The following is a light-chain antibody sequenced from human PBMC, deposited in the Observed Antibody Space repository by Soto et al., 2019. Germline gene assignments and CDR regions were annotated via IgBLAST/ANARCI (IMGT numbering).Light chain of an antibody. CDR1: QSLLHSNGYHY. CDR3: TQAVQAPLT. V-gene: IGKV2-28*01. Sequence: DIVMTQSTLSLPVTPGEPASISCRSSQSLLHSNGYHYLYCYLQTPGQSPQLLIYLGSNRASGVPDRFIGSVTGTHCTLITARLEAEDAGIYYATQAVQAPLTYGHGTKLEIK. J-gene: IGKJ2*01. CDR2: LGS.